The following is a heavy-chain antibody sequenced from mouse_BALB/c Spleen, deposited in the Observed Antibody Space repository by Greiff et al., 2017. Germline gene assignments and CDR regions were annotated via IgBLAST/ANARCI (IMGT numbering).Heavy chain of an antibody. J-gene: IGHJ3*01. CDR2: IWSGGST. V-gene: IGHV2-4-1*01. D-gene: IGHD2-14*01. Sequence: VQLQQSGPGLVQPSQSLSITCTVSGFSLTSYGVHWVRQSPGKGLEWLGVIWSGGSTDYNAAFISRLSISKDNSKSQVFFKMNSLQADDTAIYYCARRDYRYEGFAYWGQGTLVTVSA. CDR3: ARRDYRYEGFAY. CDR1: GFSLTSYG.